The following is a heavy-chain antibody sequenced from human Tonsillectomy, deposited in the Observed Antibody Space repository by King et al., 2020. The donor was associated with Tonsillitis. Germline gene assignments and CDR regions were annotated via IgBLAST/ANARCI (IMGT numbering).Heavy chain of an antibody. V-gene: IGHV1-46*01. Sequence: QLVQSGAAVKKPGASVNISCEASGYTFSTYYMHWVRQAPGQGLEWGGIINPSGDTATYAQKVQGRVTMTRDTSTSTAYMELSSLTSEDTAVYCCAREISGSYRAFDLWGQGTMVTVSS. D-gene: IGHD1-26*01. CDR1: GYTFSTYY. J-gene: IGHJ3*01. CDR3: AREISGSYRAFDL. CDR2: INPSGDTA.